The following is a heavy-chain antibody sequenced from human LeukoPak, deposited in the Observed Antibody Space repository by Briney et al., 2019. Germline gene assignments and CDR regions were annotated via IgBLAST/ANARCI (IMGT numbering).Heavy chain of an antibody. Sequence: SETLSLTCAVYGGSFSPYYWSWIRQPPGKGLEWIGEINHSGSTNYNPALKSRVTISVDTSKNQFSLRLSSVTAADTAVYYCARGGFYCGGDCYVDYWGQGTLVTVSS. CDR3: ARGGFYCGGDCYVDY. CDR1: GGSFSPYY. J-gene: IGHJ4*02. CDR2: INHSGST. V-gene: IGHV4-34*01. D-gene: IGHD2-21*02.